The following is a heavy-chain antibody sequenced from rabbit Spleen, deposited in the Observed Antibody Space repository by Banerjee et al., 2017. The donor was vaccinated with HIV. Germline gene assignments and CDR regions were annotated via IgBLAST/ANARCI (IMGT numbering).Heavy chain of an antibody. CDR2: IYTGSSGST. CDR1: GFSFSTGYD. J-gene: IGHJ6*01. V-gene: IGHV1S45*01. CDR3: ARDTGSSFSSYGMDL. Sequence: QEQLVESGGGLVKPGASLTLICTASGFSFSTGYDMSWVRQAPGKGLEWIGFIYTGSSGSTYCASWAKGRFTVSKTSSTTVTLQMTSLTAADTATYFCARDTGSSFSSYGMDLWGPGTLVTVS. D-gene: IGHD8-1*01.